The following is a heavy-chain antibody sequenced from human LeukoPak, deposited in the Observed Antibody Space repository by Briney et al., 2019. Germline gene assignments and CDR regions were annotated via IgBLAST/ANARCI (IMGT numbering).Heavy chain of an antibody. Sequence: PSETLSLTCTVSGASTSSYYWSWIRQPAGKGLEWIGRIDGSGNTNYNPSLKSRTSVSVDTSKNQVSLKLSYVTAADTAVYYCGRDGGSGWFDYWGQGTLVTVSS. CDR1: GASTSSYY. CDR3: GRDGGSGWFDY. V-gene: IGHV4-4*07. J-gene: IGHJ4*02. CDR2: IDGSGNT. D-gene: IGHD6-19*01.